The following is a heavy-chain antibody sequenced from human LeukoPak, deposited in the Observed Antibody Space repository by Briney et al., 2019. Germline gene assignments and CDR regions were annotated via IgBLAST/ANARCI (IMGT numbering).Heavy chain of an antibody. CDR2: ISAYNGNT. CDR1: GYTFTSYG. D-gene: IGHD3-3*01. Sequence: ASVKVSCKASGYTFTSYGISWVRQAPGQGLEWMGWISAYNGNTNYAQKLQGRVTMTTDTSTSTAYMELRSLRSDDTAVYYCARGRVTLFEVVPMASDAFDLWGLGTVVTVSS. CDR3: ARGRVTLFEVVPMASDAFDL. J-gene: IGHJ3*01. V-gene: IGHV1-18*01.